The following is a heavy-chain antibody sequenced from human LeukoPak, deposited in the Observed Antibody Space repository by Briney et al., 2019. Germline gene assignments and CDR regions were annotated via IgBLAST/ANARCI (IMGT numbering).Heavy chain of an antibody. V-gene: IGHV3-64*01. CDR2: ISSNGGST. CDR1: GFTFSSYA. CDR3: AREMYSSSN. J-gene: IGHJ4*02. Sequence: GGSLRLSCAASGFTFSSYAMHWVRQAPGKGLEYVSAISSNGGSTYYANSVKGRFTISRDNSKNTLYLQMGSLRAEDMAVYYCAREMYSSSNWGQGTLVTVSS. D-gene: IGHD6-6*01.